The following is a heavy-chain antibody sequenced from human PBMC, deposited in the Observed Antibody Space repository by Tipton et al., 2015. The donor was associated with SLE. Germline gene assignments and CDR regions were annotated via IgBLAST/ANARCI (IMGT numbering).Heavy chain of an antibody. D-gene: IGHD6-13*01. V-gene: IGHV4-34*01. J-gene: IGHJ5*02. Sequence: TLSLTCAVYGGSFRSYYWSWIRQPPGKGLEWIGEINHSGSTNYSPSLKSRVTISVDTSKNQFSLKLSSVTAADTAVYYCARARRGRSSRQEGDWFDPWGQGTLVTVSS. CDR2: INHSGST. CDR1: GGSFRSYY. CDR3: ARARRGRSSRQEGDWFDP.